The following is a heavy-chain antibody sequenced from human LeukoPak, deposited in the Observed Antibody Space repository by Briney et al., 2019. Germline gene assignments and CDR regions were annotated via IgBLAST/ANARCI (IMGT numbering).Heavy chain of an antibody. D-gene: IGHD2-15*01. V-gene: IGHV4-31*03. J-gene: IGHJ5*02. CDR2: IYYSGST. CDR3: ASTSSGGSHWWFDP. CDR1: GGSISSGGYY. Sequence: PSETLSLTCTVSGGSISSGGYYWSWIRQHPGKGLEWIGYIYYSGSTYYNPSLKSRVTISVDTSKNQFSLKLSSVTAADTAVYYCASTSSGGSHWWFDPWGQGTLVTVSS.